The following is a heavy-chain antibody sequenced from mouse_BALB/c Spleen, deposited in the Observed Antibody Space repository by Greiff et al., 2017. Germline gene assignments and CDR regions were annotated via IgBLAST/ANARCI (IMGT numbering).Heavy chain of an antibody. CDR1: GYSFTSYY. J-gene: IGHJ1*01. CDR3: ARYNGNYVGYFDV. V-gene: IGHV1S135*01. CDR2: IDPFNGGT. Sequence: VQLQQSGPELMKPGASVKISCKASGYSFTSYYMHWVKQSHGKSLEWIGYIDPFNGGTSYNQKFKGKATLTVDKSSSTAYMHLSSLTSEDSAVYYGARYNGNYVGYFDVWGAGTTVTVSS. D-gene: IGHD2-1*01.